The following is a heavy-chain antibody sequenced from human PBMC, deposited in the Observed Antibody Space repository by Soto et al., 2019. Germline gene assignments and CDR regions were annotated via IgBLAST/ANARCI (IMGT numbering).Heavy chain of an antibody. V-gene: IGHV1-3*01. D-gene: IGHD6-6*01. J-gene: IGHJ5*02. CDR1: GYTFTSYA. Sequence: QVQLVQSGAEVKKPGASVKVSCKASGYTFTSYAMHWVCQAPGQRLAWMGWINAGNGNTKYSQKFLGRVTITRDTSASTAYMELSSLRSEDTAVEYCARGPAGGQLGRNWFDPWGQGTLVTVSS. CDR2: INAGNGNT. CDR3: ARGPAGGQLGRNWFDP.